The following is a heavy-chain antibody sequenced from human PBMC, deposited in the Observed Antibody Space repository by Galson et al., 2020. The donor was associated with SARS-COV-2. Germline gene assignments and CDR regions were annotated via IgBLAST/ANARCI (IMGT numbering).Heavy chain of an antibody. J-gene: IGHJ4*02. CDR3: AKDSTYYYGSGSYLTFDY. CDR1: GFTFDDYA. CDR2: ISGDGGST. Sequence: TGGSLRLSCAASGFTFDDYAMHWVRQAPGKGLEWVSLISGDGGSTYYADSVKGRFTISRDNSKNSLYLQMNSLRTEDTALYYCAKDSTYYYGSGSYLTFDYWGQGTLVTVSS. V-gene: IGHV3-43*02. D-gene: IGHD3-10*01.